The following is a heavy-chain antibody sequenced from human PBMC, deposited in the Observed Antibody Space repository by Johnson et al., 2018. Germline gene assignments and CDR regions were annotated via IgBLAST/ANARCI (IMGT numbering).Heavy chain of an antibody. CDR3: ARVEYYGSADAFDV. Sequence: VQLVQSGGGLVQTGRSLRLSCAASGFTFSSYWMHWVRQVPRKGLVWVSRSNSDGTSTSYEDSVKGRFTISRDNAKNSLYLQMNSLRAEDTAVYYCARVEYYGSADAFDVWCQGTMVTVSS. V-gene: IGHV3-74*02. CDR2: SNSDGTST. CDR1: GFTFSSYW. D-gene: IGHD3-10*01. J-gene: IGHJ3*01.